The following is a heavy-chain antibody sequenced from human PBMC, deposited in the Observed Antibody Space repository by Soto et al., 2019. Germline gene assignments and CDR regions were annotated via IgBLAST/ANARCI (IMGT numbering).Heavy chain of an antibody. Sequence: GGSLRLSCAASGFTFSGSAMHWARQASGKGLEWVGRIRSKANSYATAYAASVKGGFTISRDDSKNTAYLQMNSLKTEDTAVYYCTRQFTYYDYIWGSYHDAFDIWGRGTMVTVSS. V-gene: IGHV3-73*01. CDR2: IRSKANSYAT. CDR1: GFTFSGSA. J-gene: IGHJ3*02. D-gene: IGHD3-16*02. CDR3: TRQFTYYDYIWGSYHDAFDI.